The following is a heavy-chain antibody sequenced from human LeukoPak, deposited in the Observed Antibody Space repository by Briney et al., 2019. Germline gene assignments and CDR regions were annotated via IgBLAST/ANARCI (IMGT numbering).Heavy chain of an antibody. J-gene: IGHJ4*02. D-gene: IGHD1-26*01. CDR3: AREPHSSGSYYAFDY. CDR1: GFTFSSYA. Sequence: GGSLRLSCAASGFTFSSYAVNWVRQAPGKGLEWVAVISYDGNNKYYADSVKGRLTISRDNSKNTLYLQMNSLRAEDTAVYLCAREPHSSGSYYAFDYWGQGALVTVSS. V-gene: IGHV3-30*01. CDR2: ISYDGNNK.